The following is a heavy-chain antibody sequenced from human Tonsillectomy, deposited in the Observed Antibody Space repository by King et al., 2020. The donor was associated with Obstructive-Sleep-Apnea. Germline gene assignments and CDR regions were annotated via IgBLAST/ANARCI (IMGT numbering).Heavy chain of an antibody. CDR3: ARDRITMVRGFSMATYYYGMDV. Sequence: QMQLQESGPGLVKPSQTLSLTCTVSGGSISSGDYYWSWIRQPPGKGLEWIGYIYYSGSTYYNPSLKSRVTISVDTSKNQFSLKLSSVTAADPAVYYCARDRITMVRGFSMATYYYGMDVWGQGTTVTVSS. V-gene: IGHV4-30-4*01. CDR2: IYYSGST. CDR1: GGSISSGDYY. D-gene: IGHD3-10*01. J-gene: IGHJ6*02.